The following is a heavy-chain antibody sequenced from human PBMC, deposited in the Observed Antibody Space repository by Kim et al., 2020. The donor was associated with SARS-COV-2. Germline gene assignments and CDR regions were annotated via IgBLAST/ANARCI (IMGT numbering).Heavy chain of an antibody. CDR1: GGSISSYY. D-gene: IGHD1-26*01. V-gene: IGHV4-59*01. CDR3: ARGDSGSYAGWYFDL. J-gene: IGHJ2*01. Sequence: SETLSLTCTVSGGSISSYYWSWIRQPPGKGLEWIGYIYYSGSTNYNPSLKSRVTISVDTSKNQFSLKLSSVTAADTAVYYCARGDSGSYAGWYFDLWGRG. CDR2: IYYSGST.